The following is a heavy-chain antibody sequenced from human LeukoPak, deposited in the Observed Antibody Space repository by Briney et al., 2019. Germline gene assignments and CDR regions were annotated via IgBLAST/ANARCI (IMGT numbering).Heavy chain of an antibody. CDR3: ARAGSGWYVGKNWFDP. J-gene: IGHJ5*02. CDR1: GGSISSGSYY. D-gene: IGHD6-19*01. Sequence: PSQTLSLTCTVAGGSISSGSYYWSWIRQPAGKGLEWIGRIYTSGSTNYNPSLKSRVTISVDTSKNQFSLKLSSVTAADTAVYYCARAGSGWYVGKNWFDPWGQGTLVTVSS. V-gene: IGHV4-61*02. CDR2: IYTSGST.